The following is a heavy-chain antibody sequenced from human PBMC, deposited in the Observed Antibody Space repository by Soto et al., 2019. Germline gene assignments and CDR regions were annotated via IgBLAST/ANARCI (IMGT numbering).Heavy chain of an antibody. V-gene: IGHV1-46*01. D-gene: IGHD1-26*01. CDR1: GYTFTNYY. CDR3: ATTPRISDSGLQH. CDR2: IQPSGGST. J-gene: IGHJ1*01. Sequence: GASVKVSCKASGYTFTNYYIHWVRQAPGQGLEWMGIIQPSGGSTSYAQKFQGRVTMTRDTSTSTVSMELNSLRSEDTAVYFCATTPRISDSGLQHWGQGTLVTVSS.